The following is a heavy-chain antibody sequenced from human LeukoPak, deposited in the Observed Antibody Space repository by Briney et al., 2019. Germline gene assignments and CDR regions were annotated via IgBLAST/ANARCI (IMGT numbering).Heavy chain of an antibody. V-gene: IGHV3-7*03. J-gene: IGHJ6*02. D-gene: IGHD3-16*01. Sequence: XLRLSCAXXXXXXXXXWMXXXRQAPXXXLEWVASINHNGNVNYYVDSVKGRFTISRDNAKNSLYLQMSNLRAEDTAVYFCARGGGLDVWGQGATVTVSS. CDR2: INHNGNVN. CDR1: XXXXXXXW. CDR3: ARGGGLDV.